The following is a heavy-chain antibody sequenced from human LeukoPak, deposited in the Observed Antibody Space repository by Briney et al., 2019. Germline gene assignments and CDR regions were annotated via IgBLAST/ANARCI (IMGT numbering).Heavy chain of an antibody. CDR3: ARGLTTATALYFFDY. Sequence: ASVKVSCKASGYTFTGYYMHWVRQAPGQGLEWMGWINPNSGGTNSAQKFQGRVTMTRDTSISTAYMELTRLRSDDTAVYYCARGLTTATALYFFDYWGQGTLVTVSS. D-gene: IGHD4-17*01. J-gene: IGHJ4*02. CDR2: INPNSGGT. V-gene: IGHV1-2*02. CDR1: GYTFTGYY.